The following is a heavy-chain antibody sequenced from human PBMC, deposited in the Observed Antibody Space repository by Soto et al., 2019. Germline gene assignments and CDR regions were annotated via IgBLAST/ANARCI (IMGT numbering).Heavy chain of an antibody. Sequence: SEALSLPCAVSVGYIRGCYSSWSWIPQPPGKGLEWIGFIYNSGSTYYNPSLKSRVTISVDTSKNQFSLKLSSVTAADTAVYYCAAYSSGRSGYDYWGQGTLVTVSS. V-gene: IGHV4-30-2*01. CDR3: AAYSSGRSGYDY. CDR1: VGYIRGCYSS. J-gene: IGHJ4*02. CDR2: IYNSGST. D-gene: IGHD6-19*01.